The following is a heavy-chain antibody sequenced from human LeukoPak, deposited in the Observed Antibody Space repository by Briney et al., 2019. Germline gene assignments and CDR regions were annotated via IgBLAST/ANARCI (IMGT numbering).Heavy chain of an antibody. CDR1: GFTFDDYA. J-gene: IGHJ4*02. CDR2: ISGDGGST. D-gene: IGHD3-3*01. Sequence: GGSLRLSCAASGFTFDDYAMHWVRQAPGKGLEWVSLISGDGGSTYYADSVKGRFTISRDNSKNSLYLQMNSLRTEDTALYYRAKGTPLEWLSDYWGQGTLVTVSS. V-gene: IGHV3-43*02. CDR3: AKGTPLEWLSDY.